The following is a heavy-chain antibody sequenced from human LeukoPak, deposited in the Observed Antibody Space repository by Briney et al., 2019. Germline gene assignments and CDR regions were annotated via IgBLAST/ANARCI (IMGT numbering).Heavy chain of an antibody. Sequence: GGSLRLSCAASGFTFSSYWMSWVRQAPGKGLEWVANIKQDGSEKYYVDSVKGRFTISRDNAKNSLYLQMNSLRAEDTAVYYCARADRNTIFGVVIWDAFDHWGQGTLVTVSS. D-gene: IGHD3-3*01. V-gene: IGHV3-7*01. CDR3: ARADRNTIFGVVIWDAFDH. J-gene: IGHJ4*02. CDR1: GFTFSSYW. CDR2: IKQDGSEK.